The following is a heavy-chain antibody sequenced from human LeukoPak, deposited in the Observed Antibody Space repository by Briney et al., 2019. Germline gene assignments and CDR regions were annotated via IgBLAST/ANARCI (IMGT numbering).Heavy chain of an antibody. J-gene: IGHJ5*02. Sequence: GGSLRLSCAASGFTFSSYGMHWVRQAPGKGLEWVAVIWYDGSNKYYADSVKGRFTISRDNSKNTLYLQTNSLRAEDTAVYYCARVVLWFGENWFDPWGQGTLVTVSS. CDR2: IWYDGSNK. CDR1: GFTFSSYG. CDR3: ARVVLWFGENWFDP. V-gene: IGHV3-33*01. D-gene: IGHD3-10*01.